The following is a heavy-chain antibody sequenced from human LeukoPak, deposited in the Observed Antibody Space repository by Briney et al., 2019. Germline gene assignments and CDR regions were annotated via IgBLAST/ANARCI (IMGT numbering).Heavy chain of an antibody. CDR3: ASEYDFWSGVGRY. V-gene: IGHV1-2*02. J-gene: IGHJ4*02. D-gene: IGHD3/OR15-3a*01. Sequence: ASVKVSCKASGYTFTGYYIHWVRQAPGQGLEWMGWINPKSGGTNYAQKFQDRVTMTRDTSVSTAYMEVRRLRSDDTAVCYCASEYDFWSGVGRYWGQGTLVTVSS. CDR1: GYTFTGYY. CDR2: INPKSGGT.